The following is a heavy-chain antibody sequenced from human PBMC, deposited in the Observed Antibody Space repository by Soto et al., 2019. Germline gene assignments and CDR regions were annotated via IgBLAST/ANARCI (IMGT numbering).Heavy chain of an antibody. CDR2: LIHGGST. CDR3: ARSPLSYDYVRQTWREVGDSFDV. V-gene: IGHV4-34*02. J-gene: IGHJ3*01. Sequence: QVHLEQWGAGLLKPSETLSLTCAIYNSSLGAFHWTWIRQPPGKGLEWIGELIHGGSTNYNPSLKSRAAFSLDTSKSQFSLHVMCVTAADTAVYYCARSPLSYDYVRQTWREVGDSFDVWGRGTSVTVSS. CDR1: NSSLGAFH. D-gene: IGHD3-10*02.